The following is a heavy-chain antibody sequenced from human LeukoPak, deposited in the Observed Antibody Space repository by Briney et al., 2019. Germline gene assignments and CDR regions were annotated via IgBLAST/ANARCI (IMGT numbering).Heavy chain of an antibody. CDR3: ARETSQEGAHYMDV. Sequence: PSETLSLTCTVSGGSISSYYWSWIRQPPGKGLKWIGYIYYSGSTSYSPSLRSRVTISVDTSKNQFSLKLSSVTAADTAVYYCARETSQEGAHYMDVWGKGTTVTISS. D-gene: IGHD3-16*01. V-gene: IGHV4-59*01. CDR1: GGSISSYY. CDR2: IYYSGST. J-gene: IGHJ6*03.